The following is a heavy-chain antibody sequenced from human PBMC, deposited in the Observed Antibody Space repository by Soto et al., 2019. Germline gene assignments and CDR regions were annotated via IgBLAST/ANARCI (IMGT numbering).Heavy chain of an antibody. J-gene: IGHJ6*03. CDR1: GGSISSYY. Sequence: SDTLSLTCTVSGGSISSYYWSWIRQPPGKGLEWIGYIYYSGSTNYNPSLKSRVTISVDMSKNQFSLKLSSVTAADTAVYYCARRIGLSKAPCYYYMDVWGKGTTVTVSS. CDR3: ARRIGLSKAPCYYYMDV. V-gene: IGHV4-59*08. CDR2: IYYSGST.